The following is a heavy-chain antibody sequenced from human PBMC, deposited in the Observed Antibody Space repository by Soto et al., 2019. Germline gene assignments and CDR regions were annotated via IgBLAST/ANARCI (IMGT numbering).Heavy chain of an antibody. CDR2: MNPISGNT. Sequence: QVQLEQSGAEVKKPGASVKVSCKASGYTFTSYDINWLRQATGQGLEWMGWMNPISGNTVYAQKFQGRGTMTRNTSISTAFVELSILSSDDTAVFYCPRDIVVGATVIWGQVTMGTVCS. J-gene: IGHJ1*01. V-gene: IGHV1-8*01. CDR1: GYTFTSYD. D-gene: IGHD5-12*01. CDR3: PRDIVVGATVI.